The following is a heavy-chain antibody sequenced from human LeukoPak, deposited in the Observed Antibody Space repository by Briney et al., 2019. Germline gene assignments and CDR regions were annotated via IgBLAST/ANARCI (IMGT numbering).Heavy chain of an antibody. CDR3: ARVPYGSGSYYDY. Sequence: TSETLSLTCTVSGGSISSGGYYWSWIRQHPGKGLEWIGYIYYSGNTYYNPSLKSRVTISVDTSKNQFSLKLSSVTAADTAVYYCARVPYGSGSYYDYWGQGTLVTVSS. CDR2: IYYSGNT. V-gene: IGHV4-31*03. CDR1: GGSISSGGYY. J-gene: IGHJ4*02. D-gene: IGHD3-10*01.